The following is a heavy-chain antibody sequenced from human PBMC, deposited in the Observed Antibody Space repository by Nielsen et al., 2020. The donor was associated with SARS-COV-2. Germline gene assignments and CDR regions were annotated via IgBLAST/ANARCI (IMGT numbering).Heavy chain of an antibody. CDR1: GFTLDDYA. CDR3: AKDITMVRGVRIDY. Sequence: GGSLRLSCAASGFTLDDYAMHWVRQAPGKGLEWVSVSSGDGGSTYYADSVKGRFTISRDNSKNSMYVQMNSLRTEDTALYYCAKDITMVRGVRIDYWGQGTLVTVSS. D-gene: IGHD3-10*01. CDR2: SSGDGGST. V-gene: IGHV3-43*02. J-gene: IGHJ4*02.